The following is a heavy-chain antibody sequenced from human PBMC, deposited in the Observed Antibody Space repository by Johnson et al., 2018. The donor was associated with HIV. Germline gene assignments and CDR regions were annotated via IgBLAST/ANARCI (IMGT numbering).Heavy chain of an antibody. D-gene: IGHD4-11*01. CDR2: ISGSGGST. Sequence: EVQLVESGGGVVQPGRSLRLSCAASGFTFRNYGMHWVRQAPGKGLEWVSGISGSGGSTYYADSVRGRVTISRDNSKNTLYLQMNSLRAEDTAVYYCAKGEAATTVTLDIWGQGTMVTVSS. CDR1: GFTFRNYG. V-gene: IGHV3-23*04. J-gene: IGHJ3*02. CDR3: AKGEAATTVTLDI.